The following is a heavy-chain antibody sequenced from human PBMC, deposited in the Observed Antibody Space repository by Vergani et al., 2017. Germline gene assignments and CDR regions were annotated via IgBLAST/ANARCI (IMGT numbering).Heavy chain of an antibody. J-gene: IGHJ6*02. CDR2: IGSSGPYI. CDR3: ARDCTSGGCPDNYGMDV. CDR1: GFTFSDFS. V-gene: IGHV3-21*06. Sequence: VQLVESGGGLVKPGGPLRLSCAASGFTFSDFSMSWVRQAPGKGLEWVAFIGSSGPYINYADSVKGRFIISRDNTNNSLFLQLRSLRAEDAAVYYCARDCTSGGCPDNYGMDVWGQGATVTVSS. D-gene: IGHD2-8*01.